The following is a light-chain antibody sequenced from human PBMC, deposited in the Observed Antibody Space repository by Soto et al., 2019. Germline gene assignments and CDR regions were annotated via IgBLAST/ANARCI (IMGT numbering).Light chain of an antibody. CDR2: GAS. CDR3: HQYRGT. Sequence: ESVLTQSPATLSLSPGERATLSCRASQSVSSGSLAWYQQKPGQAPRLLIYGASSRATGIPDRFSGSGSGTDFTLSISRLEPEDFAVYYFHQYRGTFGGGTKVHIK. CDR1: QSVSSGS. J-gene: IGKJ4*01. V-gene: IGKV3-20*01.